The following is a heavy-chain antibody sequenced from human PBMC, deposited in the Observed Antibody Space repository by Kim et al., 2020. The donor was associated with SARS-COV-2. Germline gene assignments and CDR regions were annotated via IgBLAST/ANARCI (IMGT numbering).Heavy chain of an antibody. V-gene: IGHV3-23*01. CDR3: AKGDCTSTSCYTTDY. CDR2: IRGSADGT. D-gene: IGHD2-2*02. Sequence: GGSLRLSCVASGFTFSNFAMSWVRQAPGKGLEWVATIRGSADGTRYADSVKGRFSVSKDNSRNTLDLQMNSLRAEDTATYYCAKGDCTSTSCYTTDYWGRRTLVTVSS. CDR1: GFTFSNFA. J-gene: IGHJ4*02.